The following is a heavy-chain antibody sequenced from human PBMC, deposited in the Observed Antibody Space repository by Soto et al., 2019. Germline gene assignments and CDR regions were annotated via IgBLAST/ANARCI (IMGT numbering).Heavy chain of an antibody. J-gene: IGHJ4*02. CDR1: GGSFSGYY. D-gene: IGHD3-9*01. Sequence: QVQLQQWGAGLLKPSETLSLTCAVYGGSFSGYYWSWIRQPPGKGLEWIGEINHSGSTNYNPSLXGXVXIXXDTSKNQFSLKLSSVTAADTAVYYCARERYDILTGYYGIAYWGQGTLVTVSS. CDR3: ARERYDILTGYYGIAY. V-gene: IGHV4-34*01. CDR2: INHSGST.